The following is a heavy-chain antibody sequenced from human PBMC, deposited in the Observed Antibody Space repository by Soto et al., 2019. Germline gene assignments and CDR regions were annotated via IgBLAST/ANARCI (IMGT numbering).Heavy chain of an antibody. Sequence: QVHLQEPGPGLVKPSETLSLTCSVSGGSISNHYCSWIRQPPGKRLEWMGYIYDNGNTNYNPSLKSQVTMSVATSRNQISLQLTTVIAAETAVYYCTRDHWYSELWGQGTLVTVSS. CDR2: IYDNGNT. CDR3: TRDHWYSEL. D-gene: IGHD6-13*01. V-gene: IGHV4-59*11. J-gene: IGHJ4*02. CDR1: GGSISNHY.